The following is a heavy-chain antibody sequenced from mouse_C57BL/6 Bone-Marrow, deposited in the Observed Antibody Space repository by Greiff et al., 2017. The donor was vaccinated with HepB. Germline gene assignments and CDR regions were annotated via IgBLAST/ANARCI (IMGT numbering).Heavy chain of an antibody. CDR1: GFTFSDYY. Sequence: EVQLQQSGGGLVQPGGSLKLSCAASGFTFSDYYMYWVRQTPEKRLEWVAYISNGGGSTYYPDTVKGRFTISRDNAKNTLYLQMSRLKSEDTAMYYCARRGLLGYFDYWGQGTTLTVSS. CDR3: ARRGLLGYFDY. CDR2: ISNGGGST. V-gene: IGHV5-12*01. J-gene: IGHJ2*01. D-gene: IGHD2-3*01.